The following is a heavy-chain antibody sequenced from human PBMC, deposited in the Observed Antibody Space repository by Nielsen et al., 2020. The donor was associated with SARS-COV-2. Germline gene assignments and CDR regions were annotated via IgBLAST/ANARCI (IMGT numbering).Heavy chain of an antibody. CDR3: ARGGVLWFAELPDY. CDR1: GFTFSTYW. CDR2: LNSDGGST. Sequence: GGSLRLSCAASGFTFSTYWMHWVRQVPGKGLVWVSGLNSDGGSTKYVDSVKGRFTISRDNAKNSLFLQMNSLRAEDTAFYYCARGGVLWFAELPDYWGQGTLVTVSS. J-gene: IGHJ4*02. D-gene: IGHD3-10*01. V-gene: IGHV3-74*03.